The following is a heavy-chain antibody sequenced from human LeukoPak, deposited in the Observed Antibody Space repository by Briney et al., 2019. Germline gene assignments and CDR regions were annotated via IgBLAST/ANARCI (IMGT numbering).Heavy chain of an antibody. CDR1: GYTFTSYG. V-gene: IGHV1-2*02. D-gene: IGHD5-12*01. CDR2: INPNSGGT. Sequence: ASVKVSCKASGYTFTSYGISWVRQAPGQGLEWMGWINPNSGGTNYAQKFQGRVTMTRDTSISTAYMELSRLRSDDTAVYYCARGSGGIVATFPSSDYWGQGTLVTVSS. J-gene: IGHJ4*02. CDR3: ARGSGGIVATFPSSDY.